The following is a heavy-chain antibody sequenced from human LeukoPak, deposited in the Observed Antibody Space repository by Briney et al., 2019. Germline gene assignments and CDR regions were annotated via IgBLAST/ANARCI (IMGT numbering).Heavy chain of an antibody. J-gene: IGHJ4*02. D-gene: IGHD4-23*01. V-gene: IGHV3-23*01. CDR3: AKDKAAVTAKGPFDY. CDR2: ISGSGAST. CDR1: EFTFSSYA. Sequence: GGSLRLSCAASEFTFSSYAMTWVRQAPGEGLEWVSSISGSGASTYYADSVKGRFTISRDNSKNTLYLQFNSLRAEDTAVYYCAKDKAAVTAKGPFDYWGQGTLLTVSS.